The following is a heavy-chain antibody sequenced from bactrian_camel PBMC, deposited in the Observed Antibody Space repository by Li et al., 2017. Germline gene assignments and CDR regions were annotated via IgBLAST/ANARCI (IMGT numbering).Heavy chain of an antibody. CDR2: IYTSGGMT. D-gene: IGHD6*01. CDR3: VADSLFSSCLHPIDSGRFGY. Sequence: HVQLVESGGTSVRAGENLTLSCVISGYTASNECIGWFRQAPGNEREAVGTIYTSGGMTKYADSVEGRFTISQDKVKNMVFLEMNNLQPSDTAVYYCVADSLFSSCLHPIDSGRFGYWGQGTQVTVS. V-gene: IGHV3S53*01. J-gene: IGHJ6*01. CDR1: GYTASNEC.